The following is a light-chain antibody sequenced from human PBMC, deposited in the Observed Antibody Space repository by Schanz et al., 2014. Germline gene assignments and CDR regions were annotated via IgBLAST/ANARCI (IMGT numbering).Light chain of an antibody. CDR3: SSYSNSGTFWV. V-gene: IGLV2-14*01. CDR2: DVS. J-gene: IGLJ3*02. Sequence: QSALTQPASVSGSPGQSITISCTGTSSDVGGYNYVSWYQQHPGKAPKLLIYDVSHRPSGVSNRFSGSKSGNTASLTISGLQAEDEADYYCSSYSNSGTFWVLGGGTKLTVL. CDR1: SSDVGGYNY.